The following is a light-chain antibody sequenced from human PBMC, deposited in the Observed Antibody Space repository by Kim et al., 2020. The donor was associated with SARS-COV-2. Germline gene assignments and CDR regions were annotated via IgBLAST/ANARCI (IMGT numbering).Light chain of an antibody. CDR3: SSYTSINTFV. V-gene: IGLV2-14*04. Sequence: GQANTSSCTGTSNDVGSYNYVSWYQQKPGKAPKLMIYDVNKRPSGVSNRFSGSKSDNTASLTISGLQAEDEADYYCSSYTSINTFVFGIGTKVTVL. CDR2: DVN. J-gene: IGLJ1*01. CDR1: SNDVGSYNY.